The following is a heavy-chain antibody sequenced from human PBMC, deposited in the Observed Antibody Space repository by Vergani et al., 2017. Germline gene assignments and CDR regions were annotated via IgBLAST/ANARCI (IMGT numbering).Heavy chain of an antibody. J-gene: IGHJ3*02. CDR2: IRSKAYGGTT. CDR1: GFTFGDYA. CDR3: TREKYCSSTSCQNHDAFDI. V-gene: IGHV3-49*03. D-gene: IGHD2-2*01. Sequence: EVQLVESGGGLVQPGRSLRLSCTASGFTFGDYAMSWFRQAPGKGLEWVGFIRSKAYGGTTEYAASVKGRFTISRDDSKSIAYLQMNSLKTEDTAVYYCTREKYCSSTSCQNHDAFDIWGQGTMVTVSS.